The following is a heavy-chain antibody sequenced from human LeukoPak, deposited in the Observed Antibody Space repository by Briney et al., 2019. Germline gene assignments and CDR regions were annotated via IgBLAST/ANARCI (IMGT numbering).Heavy chain of an antibody. D-gene: IGHD4-17*01. J-gene: IGHJ4*02. Sequence: GGSLRLSCAASGFTLGNYWMHWVRHAPGKGLVWVSRIQSDGSTTTYADSVKGRFTISRDNAKNTLYLQMNSLRAEDAAVYYCAREAAVPNTVFDYWGQGSLVTVSS. CDR3: AREAAVPNTVFDY. V-gene: IGHV3-74*01. CDR2: IQSDGSTT. CDR1: GFTLGNYW.